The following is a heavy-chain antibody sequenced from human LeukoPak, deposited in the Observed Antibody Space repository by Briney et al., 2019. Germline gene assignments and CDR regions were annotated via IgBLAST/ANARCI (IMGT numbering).Heavy chain of an antibody. CDR3: ARDDSDSESYWRD. D-gene: IGHD1-26*01. CDR2: IWYDGSNK. Sequence: GRSLRLSCAASGFTLRSHSMHWVRQAPGKGLEWVAVIWYDGSNKAYADSVKGRFTISRDNSKNTLYLQMISLRAEDTAVYFCARDDSDSESYWRDWGQGTLVTVSS. V-gene: IGHV3-33*01. J-gene: IGHJ4*02. CDR1: GFTLRSHS.